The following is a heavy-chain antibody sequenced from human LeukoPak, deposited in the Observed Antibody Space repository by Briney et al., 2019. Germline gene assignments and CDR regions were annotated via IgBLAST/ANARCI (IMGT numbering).Heavy chain of an antibody. J-gene: IGHJ4*02. V-gene: IGHV3-7*03. Sequence: GGSLRLSCSASGFTFSDYWMMWVRQAPGKGLEWVGNIRQDDSEKNYVDSVKGRFTISRDNAKSSLYLQMNSLRAEDTAVYYCTTDPVSREGGSGWYSDYWGQGTLVTVSS. CDR1: GFTFSDYW. CDR2: IRQDDSEK. CDR3: TTDPVSREGGSGWYSDY. D-gene: IGHD6-19*01.